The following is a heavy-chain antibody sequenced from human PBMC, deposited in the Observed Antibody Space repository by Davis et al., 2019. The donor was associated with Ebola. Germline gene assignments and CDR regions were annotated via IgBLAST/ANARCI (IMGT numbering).Heavy chain of an antibody. D-gene: IGHD1-26*01. CDR1: GFTFNHAW. Sequence: GESLKISCTASGFTFNHAWMSWVRQAPGKGLEWVGRIKSETDGGTTDYAAHVKGRFTISRDFSTNTLNLQMNSLKIEDTGIYYCAIGDSGSRLEYWGQGALVTVSS. CDR3: AIGDSGSRLEY. J-gene: IGHJ4*02. CDR2: IKSETDGGTT. V-gene: IGHV3-15*01.